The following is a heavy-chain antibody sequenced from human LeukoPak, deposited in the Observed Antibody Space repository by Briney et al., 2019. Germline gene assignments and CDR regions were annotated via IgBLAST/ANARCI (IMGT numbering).Heavy chain of an antibody. V-gene: IGHV3-30-3*01. Sequence: GGSLRPSCAASGFAFSSYAMHWVRQAPGKGLGWVALISNDGNNKYHADSVKGRFTISRDNSKKSLYLQMDSLRAEDTALYYCARDPVSIGSRMNSDYWGQGTLVTVSS. J-gene: IGHJ4*02. CDR3: ARDPVSIGSRMNSDY. CDR2: ISNDGNNK. D-gene: IGHD3-10*01. CDR1: GFAFSSYA.